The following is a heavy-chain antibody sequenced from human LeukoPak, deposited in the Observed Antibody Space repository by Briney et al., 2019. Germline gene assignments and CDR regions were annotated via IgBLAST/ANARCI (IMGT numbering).Heavy chain of an antibody. CDR3: ARDKQGNSYAFDI. V-gene: IGHV4-31*03. CDR2: IYSSGST. D-gene: IGHD6-13*01. J-gene: IGHJ3*02. Sequence: PSETLSLTCTVSGGSISSGGYYWGWIRQHPGKGLEWFGYIYSSGSTYYNPSLKSRVTISAATSKSQFSLKLSSVTAADTAVYYCARDKQGNSYAFDIWGQGTMVTVSS. CDR1: GGSISSGGYY.